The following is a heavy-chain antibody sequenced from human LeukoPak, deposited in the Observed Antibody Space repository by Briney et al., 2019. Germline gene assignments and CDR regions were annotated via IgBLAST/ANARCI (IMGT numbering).Heavy chain of an antibody. Sequence: SETLSLTCAVYGGSFNDYYWIWIRQPPGKGLEWIGEIKPSGRTNYNPSLESRVTISVDTSKNHFSLKLSSVTAADTAVYYCARVINRGSYLDYWGQGTLVTVSS. CDR2: IKPSGRT. CDR1: GGSFNDYY. V-gene: IGHV4-34*01. CDR3: ARVINRGSYLDY. D-gene: IGHD1-26*01. J-gene: IGHJ4*02.